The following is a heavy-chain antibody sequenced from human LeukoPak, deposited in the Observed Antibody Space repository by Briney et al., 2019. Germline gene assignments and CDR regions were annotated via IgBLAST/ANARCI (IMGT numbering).Heavy chain of an antibody. CDR1: GFTFNSYW. D-gene: IGHD2-2*01. V-gene: IGHV3-7*01. CDR3: ARAPYCSSTSCFYYYDYMDV. CDR2: IKQDGSEK. J-gene: IGHJ6*03. Sequence: GGSLRLSCAASGFTFNSYWMSWVRQAPGKGLEWVANIKQDGSEKYYVDSVKGRFTISRDNAKNSLYLQMNSLRAEDTAVYYCARAPYCSSTSCFYYYDYMDVWGKGTTVTVSS.